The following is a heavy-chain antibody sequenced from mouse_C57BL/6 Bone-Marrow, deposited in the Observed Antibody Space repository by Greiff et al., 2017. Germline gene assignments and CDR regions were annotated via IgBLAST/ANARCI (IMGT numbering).Heavy chain of an antibody. J-gene: IGHJ3*01. D-gene: IGHD4-1*01. V-gene: IGHV1-69*01. CDR3: ARMGRVAY. CDR2: IDPSDSYT. Sequence: VQLQQPGAELVMPGASVKLSCKASGYPFTSYWMHWVKQRPGQGLEWIGEIDPSDSYTNYNQKFKGKSTLTVDKSSSTAYMQLSSLTSEDSAVYYCARMGRVAYWGQGTLGTVSA. CDR1: GYPFTSYW.